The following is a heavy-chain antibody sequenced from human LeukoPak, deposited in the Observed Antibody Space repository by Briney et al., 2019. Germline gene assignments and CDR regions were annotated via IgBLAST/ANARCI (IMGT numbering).Heavy chain of an antibody. CDR3: ARSSFGGYGLFDP. V-gene: IGHV4-59*01. CDR1: GGSISSYH. CDR2: IYYSGST. Sequence: PSETLSLTCTVSGGSISSYHWSWIRQPPGKGLEWIGYIYYSGSTNYNPSLKSRVTISVDTSKNQFSLKLSSVTAADTAVYHCARSSFGGYGLFDPWGQGTLVTVSS. D-gene: IGHD5-12*01. J-gene: IGHJ5*02.